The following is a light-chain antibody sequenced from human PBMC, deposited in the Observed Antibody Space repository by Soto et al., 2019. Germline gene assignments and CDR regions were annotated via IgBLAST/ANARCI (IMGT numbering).Light chain of an antibody. CDR3: QQLNSYPLT. CDR2: AAS. Sequence: DIQLTQSPSFLSASVGDRVTITCRASQGISSYLAWYQQKPGKAPKILIYAASTLQRGVPSRFSGSGSGTEFTLTTSSLQAEDFATYYWQQLNSYPLTFGGGTKVEIK. J-gene: IGKJ4*01. V-gene: IGKV1-9*01. CDR1: QGISSY.